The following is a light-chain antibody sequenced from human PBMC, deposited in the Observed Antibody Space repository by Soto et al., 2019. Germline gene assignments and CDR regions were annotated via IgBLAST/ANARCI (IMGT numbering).Light chain of an antibody. J-gene: IGLJ3*02. Sequence: QSVLTQPPSVSGAPGQRVTMSCTGSSSNIGAGYDVHWYQQLPGTAPKLLIYGNSNRPSGVPDRFSGSKSGTSASLAITGLQAEDEADYYCQSYDSSLSALFGGGTKVTVL. V-gene: IGLV1-40*01. CDR3: QSYDSSLSAL. CDR2: GNS. CDR1: SSNIGAGYD.